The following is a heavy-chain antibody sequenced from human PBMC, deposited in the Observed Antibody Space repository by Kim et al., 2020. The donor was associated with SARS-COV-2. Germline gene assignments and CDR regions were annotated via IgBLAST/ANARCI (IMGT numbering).Heavy chain of an antibody. D-gene: IGHD3-10*01. CDR3: AKQLYGGNDY. J-gene: IGHJ4*02. CDR2: IGGGGGTT. V-gene: IGHV3-23*01. Sequence: GGSLRLSCAASGFTFSNYAMSWALQAPGKGLEWVSAIGGGGGTTYYVDSVKGRFTISRDNCKSTVSLQMNSLRAVDTAVYYCAKQLYGGNDYWGQGTLVTVSS. CDR1: GFTFSNYA.